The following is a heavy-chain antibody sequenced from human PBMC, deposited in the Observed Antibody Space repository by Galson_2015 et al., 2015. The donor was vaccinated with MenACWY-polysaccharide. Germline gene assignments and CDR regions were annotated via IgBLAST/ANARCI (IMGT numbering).Heavy chain of an antibody. CDR3: AREQDSRSLDY. D-gene: IGHD4-11*01. V-gene: IGHV1-2*02. J-gene: IGHJ4*02. Sequence: CKASGYTFIGYYMHWVRQAPGQGLGWMGWINPNNGGTDFARKFRGRITMTRDTSISTAYMELNRLTSDDTAVYYCAREQDSRSLDYWGQGTLVTVSS. CDR1: GYTFIGYY. CDR2: INPNNGGT.